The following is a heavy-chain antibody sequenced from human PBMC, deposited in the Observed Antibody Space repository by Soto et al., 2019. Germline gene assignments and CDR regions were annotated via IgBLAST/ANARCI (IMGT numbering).Heavy chain of an antibody. CDR1: GFTFSSYA. CDR3: AKLSARNNDAFYI. Sequence: AGGSLRLSCAASGFTFSSYAMSWVRQAPGKGLEWVSAISGSGGSTYYADSVKGRFTISRDNSKNTLYLQMNSLRAEDTAVYYCAKLSARNNDAFYIWGQGTMVTVSS. J-gene: IGHJ3*02. CDR2: ISGSGGST. D-gene: IGHD6-6*01. V-gene: IGHV3-23*01.